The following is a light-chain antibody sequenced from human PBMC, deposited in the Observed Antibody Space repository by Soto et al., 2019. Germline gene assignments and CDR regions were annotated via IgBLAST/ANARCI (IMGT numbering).Light chain of an antibody. V-gene: IGKV4-1*01. CDR3: QQYYATPLT. Sequence: IVMTQSPDSLAVSLGERATINCTSSQTLLSMSINKNYLAWYQQKPGQPPNLLIYWASTRESGVPDRFSGSGSGTDFTLTISNLQAEDVATYYCQQYYATPLTFGGGTRVAIK. CDR1: QTLLSMSINKNY. J-gene: IGKJ4*01. CDR2: WAS.